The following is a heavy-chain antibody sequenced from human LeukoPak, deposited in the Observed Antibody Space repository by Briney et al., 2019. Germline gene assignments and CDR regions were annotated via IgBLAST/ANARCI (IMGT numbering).Heavy chain of an antibody. V-gene: IGHV1-2*02. CDR1: GYTFTSYY. J-gene: IGHJ4*02. Sequence: GASVKVSCKASGYTFTSYYIDWVRQAPGQGLEWMGWINPNSGGTNYAQKFQGRVTMTRDTSISTAYMELSRLRSDDTAVYYCARESSVAVAVFWGQGTLVTVSS. CDR2: INPNSGGT. CDR3: ARESSVAVAVF. D-gene: IGHD6-19*01.